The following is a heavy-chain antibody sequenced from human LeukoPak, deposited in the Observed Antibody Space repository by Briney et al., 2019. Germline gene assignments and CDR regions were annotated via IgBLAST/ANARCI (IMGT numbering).Heavy chain of an antibody. D-gene: IGHD3-10*01. CDR3: ARDIVMGGSGSYQQAQFDY. CDR2: IYHSGST. CDR1: GYSISSGYY. Sequence: PSETLSLTCAVSGYSISSGYYWGWIRQPPGKGLEWIGSIYHSGSTYYNPSLKSRVTISVDTSKNQFSLKLSSVTAADTAVYYCARDIVMGGSGSYQQAQFDYWDQGTLVTVSS. J-gene: IGHJ4*02. V-gene: IGHV4-38-2*02.